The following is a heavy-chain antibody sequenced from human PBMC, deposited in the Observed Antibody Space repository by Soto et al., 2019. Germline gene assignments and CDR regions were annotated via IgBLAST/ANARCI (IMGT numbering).Heavy chain of an antibody. Sequence: ASVKVSCKVSGYTLTELSMHWVRQAPGKGLEWMGGFGPEDGETIYAQKFQGRVTMTEDTSTDTAYMELSSLRSEDTAVYYCATDPGRRAARPGVYYYYYMDVWGKGTTVTVSS. CDR3: ATDPGRRAARPGVYYYYYMDV. J-gene: IGHJ6*03. CDR1: GYTLTELS. V-gene: IGHV1-24*01. CDR2: FGPEDGET. D-gene: IGHD6-6*01.